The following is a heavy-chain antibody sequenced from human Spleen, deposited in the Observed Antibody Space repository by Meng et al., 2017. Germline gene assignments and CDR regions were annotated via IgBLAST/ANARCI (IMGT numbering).Heavy chain of an antibody. CDR3: ARDSVETEGRGLPSGYFHH. V-gene: IGHV3-11*01. J-gene: IGHJ1*01. Sequence: GESLKISCAASGFTFSDYYMSWIRQAPGKGLEWVSYISSSDSAIYYADSVKGRFTISRDNAKKSLYLQMNSLRAEDTAVYYCARDSVETEGRGLPSGYFHHWGQGTLVTVSS. CDR2: ISSSDSAI. CDR1: GFTFSDYY. D-gene: IGHD3-10*01.